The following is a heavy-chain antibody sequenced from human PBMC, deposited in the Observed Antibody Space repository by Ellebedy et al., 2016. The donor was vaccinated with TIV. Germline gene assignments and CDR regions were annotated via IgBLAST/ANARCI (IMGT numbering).Heavy chain of an antibody. CDR3: ARWFGELLYVRWFDP. CDR1: GGSISSSTYY. J-gene: IGHJ5*02. D-gene: IGHD3-10*01. CDR2: IYTRGST. Sequence: SETLSLTCSVSGGSISSSTYYWGWIRQPPGKGLEWIGPIYTRGSTDYNPSLKSRVTLSADTSKHQFSLRLSSVTAADTAVYYCARWFGELLYVRWFDPWGHGTLVTVSS. V-gene: IGHV4-39*01.